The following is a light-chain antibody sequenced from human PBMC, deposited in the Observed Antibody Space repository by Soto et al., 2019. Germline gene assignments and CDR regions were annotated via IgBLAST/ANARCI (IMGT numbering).Light chain of an antibody. CDR2: DAS. CDR1: QSVSSN. Sequence: EIVMTQSPATLSMSPGERVTLSCKASQSVSSNLAWYQQKPGQAPRRLIYDASTRATGIPASFSGSGSGTEFNLTISSLQFEDVAVYYGQQYKWPPLTFGGVTKVEI. CDR3: QQYKWPPLT. J-gene: IGKJ4*01. V-gene: IGKV3-15*01.